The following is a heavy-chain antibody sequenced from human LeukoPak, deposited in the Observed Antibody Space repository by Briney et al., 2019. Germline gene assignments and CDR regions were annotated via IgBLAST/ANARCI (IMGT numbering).Heavy chain of an antibody. V-gene: IGHV5-51*01. CDR3: ARRHRTTVTTRAFDI. Sequence: PGGSLRLSCKGSGYSFTSYWIGWVRQMPGKGLEWMGIIYPGDSDTRYSPSSQGQVTISADKSISTAYLQWSSLKASDTAMYYCARRHRTTVTTRAFDIWGQGTMVTVSS. D-gene: IGHD4-11*01. CDR2: IYPGDSDT. J-gene: IGHJ3*02. CDR1: GYSFTSYW.